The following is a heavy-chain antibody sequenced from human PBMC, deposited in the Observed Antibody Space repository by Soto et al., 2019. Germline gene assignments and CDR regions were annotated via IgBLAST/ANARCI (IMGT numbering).Heavy chain of an antibody. CDR2: INPSGGST. Sequence: ASVKVSCKASGYTFTSYYMHWVRQAPGQGLEWMGIINPSGGSTSYAQKFQGRVTMTRDTSTSTVYMELSSLRSEDTAVYYCATLPLRYFDWSPGYYGMDVWGHGTTVTVSS. CDR1: GYTFTSYY. J-gene: IGHJ6*02. D-gene: IGHD3-9*01. V-gene: IGHV1-46*01. CDR3: ATLPLRYFDWSPGYYGMDV.